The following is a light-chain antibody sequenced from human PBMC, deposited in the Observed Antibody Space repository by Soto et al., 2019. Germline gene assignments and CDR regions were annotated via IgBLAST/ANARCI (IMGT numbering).Light chain of an antibody. CDR3: SSHTSSSTLI. CDR2: EVN. CDR1: SSDVGGYGY. J-gene: IGLJ2*01. Sequence: QSALTQPASVSGSPGQSITISCTGTSSDVGGYGYVSWYQHHPGKAPKLIIYEVNNRPSGVSHRFSGSKSGNTASLTISGLQAEDEADYYCSSHTSSSTLIFGGGTKLTVL. V-gene: IGLV2-14*01.